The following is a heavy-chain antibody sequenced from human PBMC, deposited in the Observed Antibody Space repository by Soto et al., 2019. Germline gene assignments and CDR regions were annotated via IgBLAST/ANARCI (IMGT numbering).Heavy chain of an antibody. CDR2: IIPISGTA. V-gene: IGHV1-69*01. J-gene: IGHJ6*02. Sequence: QVQLVQSGAEVKKPGSSVKVSCKASGGTFSSYAISWVRQAPGQGLEWMGGIIPISGTANYAQKFQGRVAIAADESTSTAYMELSSVRSEDTDVYYCARSQGSSTSLEICYYYYYGMDVWGQGTTVTVSS. CDR1: GGTFSSYA. CDR3: ARSQGSSTSLEICYYYYYGMDV. D-gene: IGHD2-2*01.